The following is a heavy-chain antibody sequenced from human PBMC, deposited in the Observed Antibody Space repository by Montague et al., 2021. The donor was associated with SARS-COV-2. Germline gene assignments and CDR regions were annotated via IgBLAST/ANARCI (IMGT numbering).Heavy chain of an antibody. CDR1: GGSMSAHY. Sequence: SETLSLTCTVSGGSMSAHYWAWIRQPPGKGLEWLAYINYSGGINSNASLKSRVTMSVDTSKNQFSLKLTSVTAADTAVYYCARAVSGGRAVNWFDPWGQGTLVTVSS. J-gene: IGHJ5*02. V-gene: IGHV4-59*11. D-gene: IGHD1-26*01. CDR3: ARAVSGGRAVNWFDP. CDR2: INYSGGI.